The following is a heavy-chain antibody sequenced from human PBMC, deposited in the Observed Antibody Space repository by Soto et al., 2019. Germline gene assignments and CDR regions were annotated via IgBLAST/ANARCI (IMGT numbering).Heavy chain of an antibody. D-gene: IGHD3-10*01. Sequence: SETLSLTCAVEGGSFNDDYWSWIRQSPGKGLEWIGEINDSGSTKYNPSLKSRVTISVDRSKSQFSLKLSSVTAADTAVYFCESRKSSPDFDDWGQGTLVTVSS. CDR3: ESRKSSPDFDD. V-gene: IGHV4-34*01. CDR2: INDSGST. CDR1: GGSFNDDY. J-gene: IGHJ4*02.